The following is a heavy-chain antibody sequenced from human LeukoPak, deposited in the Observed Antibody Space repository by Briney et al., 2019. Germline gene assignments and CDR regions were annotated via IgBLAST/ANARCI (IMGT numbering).Heavy chain of an antibody. D-gene: IGHD3-9*01. V-gene: IGHV1-18*04. Sequence: ASVKVSCKASGYTFTSYGISWVRQAPGQGLEWMGWISAYNGNTNYAQKLQGRVTMTTDTSTSTAYMELRSLRSDDTAVYYCARDTYDISTGSIGYYYGMDVWGQGTTVTVSS. J-gene: IGHJ6*02. CDR1: GYTFTSYG. CDR2: ISAYNGNT. CDR3: ARDTYDISTGSIGYYYGMDV.